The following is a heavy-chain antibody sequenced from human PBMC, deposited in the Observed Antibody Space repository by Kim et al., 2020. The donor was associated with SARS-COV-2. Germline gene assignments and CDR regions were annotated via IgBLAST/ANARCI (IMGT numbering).Heavy chain of an antibody. Sequence: GGSLRLSCAASGFTFPAYGMHWVRQAPGKGLEWVSGIGGSGATTYYTDSAKGRFTITRDNSKSTLFLQMNSLSAEDTAIYYCAKLVGSAIKDDFWGQGILVTVSS. CDR2: IGGSGATT. D-gene: IGHD6-19*01. V-gene: IGHV3-23*01. CDR3: AKLVGSAIKDDF. CDR1: GFTFPAYG. J-gene: IGHJ4*02.